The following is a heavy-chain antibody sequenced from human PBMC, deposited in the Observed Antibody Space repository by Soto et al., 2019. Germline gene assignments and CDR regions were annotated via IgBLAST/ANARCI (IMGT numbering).Heavy chain of an antibody. D-gene: IGHD6-13*01. CDR3: VRGLGSSLPLDAFDL. V-gene: IGHV4-34*01. CDR1: GGSFSGYY. J-gene: IGHJ3*01. CDR2: INHSGTT. Sequence: QVQLQQWGAGLLKPSETLSLTCAVYGGSFSGYYWSWIRQPPGKGLEWIAEINHSGTTYHNPSLKSRVDITRDTFKKHRSLRLSSVTAADTAVYCCVRGLGSSLPLDAFDLWGQGTMVTVSS.